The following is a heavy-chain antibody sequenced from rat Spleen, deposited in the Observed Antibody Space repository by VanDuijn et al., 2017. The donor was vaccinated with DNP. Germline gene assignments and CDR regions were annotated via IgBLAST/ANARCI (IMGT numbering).Heavy chain of an antibody. CDR2: ISYAGGST. CDR3: ARHGRRVFDY. J-gene: IGHJ2*01. Sequence: EVRLVESGGGSVQPGRSLKLSCAASGFTFSDYYMAWVRQAPTKGLELVAYISYAGGSTYHGDSVKGRFTISRDNAESTLYLQMNSLRSEDMATYFCARHGRRVFDYWGQGVMVTVSS. CDR1: GFTFSDYY. D-gene: IGHD1-11*01. V-gene: IGHV5-22*01.